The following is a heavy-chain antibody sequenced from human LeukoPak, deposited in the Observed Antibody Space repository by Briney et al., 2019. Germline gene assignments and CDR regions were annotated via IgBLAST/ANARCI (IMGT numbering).Heavy chain of an antibody. D-gene: IGHD4-17*01. CDR3: ARATTVTKLDY. V-gene: IGHV4-39*01. CDR1: GGSISSSSYY. CDR2: IYYSGST. Sequence: PSETLSLTCTVSGGSISSSSYYWGWIRQPPGKGLEWIGSIYYSGSTYYNPSLKSRVTISVDTSKNQFSLKLSSVTAADTAVYYCARATTVTKLDYSGQGTLVTVSS. J-gene: IGHJ4*02.